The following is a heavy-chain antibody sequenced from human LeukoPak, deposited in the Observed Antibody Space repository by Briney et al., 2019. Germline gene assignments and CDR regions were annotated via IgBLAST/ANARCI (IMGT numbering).Heavy chain of an antibody. J-gene: IGHJ4*02. CDR3: ARGGYYYDSSGYYYAGTFDY. V-gene: IGHV1-8*03. D-gene: IGHD3-22*01. Sequence: ASVKVSRKASGYTFTSYDINWVRQATGQGLEWMGWMNPNSGNTGYAQKFQGRVTITRNTSISTAYMELSSLRSEDTAVYYCARGGYYYDSSGYYYAGTFDYWGQGTLVTVSS. CDR2: MNPNSGNT. CDR1: GYTFTSYD.